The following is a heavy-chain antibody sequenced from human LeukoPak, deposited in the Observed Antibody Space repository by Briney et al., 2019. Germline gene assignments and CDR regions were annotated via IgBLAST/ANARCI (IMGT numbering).Heavy chain of an antibody. J-gene: IGHJ6*03. CDR3: ARGKAARRPPGLYYYYYYMDV. CDR2: INHSGST. D-gene: IGHD6-6*01. V-gene: IGHV4-34*01. CDR1: GGSFSGYY. Sequence: SETLSLTCAVYGGSFSGYYWSWIRQPPGKGLEWIGEINHSGSTNYNPSLKSRVTISVDTSKNQFSLKLSSVTAADTAVYYCARGKAARRPPGLYYYYYYMDVWGKGTRSPSP.